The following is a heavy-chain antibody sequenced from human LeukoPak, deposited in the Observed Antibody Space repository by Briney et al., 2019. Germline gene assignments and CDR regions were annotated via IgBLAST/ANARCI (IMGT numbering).Heavy chain of an antibody. CDR2: IIPIFGTA. Sequence: ASVKVSCKASGGTFSSYAISWVRQAPGQGLEWMGGIIPIFGTANYARKFQGRVTITADESTSTAYMELSSLRSEDTAVYYCAEGTTVVTPFYYYYGMDVWGQGTTVTVSS. J-gene: IGHJ6*02. CDR3: AEGTTVVTPFYYYYGMDV. V-gene: IGHV1-69*13. D-gene: IGHD4-23*01. CDR1: GGTFSSYA.